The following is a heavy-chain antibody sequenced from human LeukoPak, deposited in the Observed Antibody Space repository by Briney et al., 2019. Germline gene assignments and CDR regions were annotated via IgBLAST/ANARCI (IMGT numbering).Heavy chain of an antibody. Sequence: GASVKVSCKPFGYTLSDYYMHWVRQAPGQGLEWMGWIRGDTGDTDSPQKFQGRVTMTRDTSTNTAYMELSRLRYDDTAMYFCARVRGSSCDYWGQGTLVTVSS. V-gene: IGHV1-2*02. CDR2: IRGDTGDT. J-gene: IGHJ4*02. D-gene: IGHD6-13*01. CDR1: GYTLSDYY. CDR3: ARVRGSSCDY.